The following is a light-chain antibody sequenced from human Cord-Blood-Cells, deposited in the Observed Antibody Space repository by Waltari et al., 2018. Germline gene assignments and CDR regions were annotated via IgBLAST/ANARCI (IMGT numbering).Light chain of an antibody. J-gene: IGKJ4*01. CDR3: QQRSNGPLT. CDR2: DAS. V-gene: IGKV3-11*01. Sequence: EIVLTHSPATLSLSPGERATLCCRASQSVSSYLAWYQQKPGPAPTLLIYDASNRATGIPARFSGSGSGTDVTLTISSLEPEDFAVYYCQQRSNGPLTFGGGTKVEIK. CDR1: QSVSSY.